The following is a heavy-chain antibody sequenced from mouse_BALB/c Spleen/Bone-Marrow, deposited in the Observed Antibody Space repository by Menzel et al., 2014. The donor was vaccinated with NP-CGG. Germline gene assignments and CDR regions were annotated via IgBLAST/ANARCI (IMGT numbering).Heavy chain of an antibody. CDR2: INPDSSTI. V-gene: IGHV4-1*02. J-gene: IGHJ4*01. CDR3: ARNAYYAMDY. Sequence: EVKLMESGGGLVQPGGSLKLSCAASGFDFSRYWMNWVRQAPGKGLEWIGEINPDSSTIDYTPSLKDKFIISRDNAKNTLYLQMSEVRSEDTALYYCARNAYYAMDYWGQGTSVTVSS. CDR1: GFDFSRYW.